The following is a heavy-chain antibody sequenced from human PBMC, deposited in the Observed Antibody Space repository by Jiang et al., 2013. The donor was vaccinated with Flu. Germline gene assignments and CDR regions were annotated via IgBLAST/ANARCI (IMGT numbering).Heavy chain of an antibody. CDR2: IYSGGVT. CDR1: GFTVNSNY. Sequence: QLLESGGGLVQPGGSLRPSCAASGFTVNSNYMSWVRQAPGKGLEWVSVIYSGGVTYYADSVKGRFTISRDNAKDSLYLQMNSLRAEDTAVYYCARGTVLLWFGQTYNWFDPWGQGTLVTVSS. V-gene: IGHV3-66*01. J-gene: IGHJ5*02. CDR3: ARGTVLLWFGQTYNWFDP. D-gene: IGHD3-10*01.